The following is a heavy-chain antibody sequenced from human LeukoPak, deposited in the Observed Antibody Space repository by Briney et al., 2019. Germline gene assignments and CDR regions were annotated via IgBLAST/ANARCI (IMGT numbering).Heavy chain of an antibody. CDR2: IYYSGYT. D-gene: IGHD5-24*01. CDR1: GGSISSYY. CDR3: ARDRLQLQS. J-gene: IGHJ5*02. Sequence: MASETLSLTCTVSGGSISSYYWSWIRQPPGKGLEWIGDIYYSGYTNYNPSLKSRVTISVDTSKNQFSLKLSSVAAADTAVYYCARDRLQLQSWGQGTLVTVSS. V-gene: IGHV4-59*01.